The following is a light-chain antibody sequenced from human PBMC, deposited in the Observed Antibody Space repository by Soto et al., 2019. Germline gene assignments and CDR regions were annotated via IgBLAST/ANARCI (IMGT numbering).Light chain of an antibody. V-gene: IGKV3-20*01. CDR2: GAS. Sequence: EIVLTQSPGTLSLSPGERATLSCRASQSISSSYLAWYQQKPGQAPRLLVSGASSRATGIPDRFSGSGSGTDFTLTISRLEPEDLAVYCCQQYGSSPWTFGQGTKVEIK. CDR3: QQYGSSPWT. J-gene: IGKJ1*01. CDR1: QSISSSY.